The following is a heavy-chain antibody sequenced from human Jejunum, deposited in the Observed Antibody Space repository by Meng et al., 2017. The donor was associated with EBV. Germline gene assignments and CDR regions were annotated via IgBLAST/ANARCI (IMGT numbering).Heavy chain of an antibody. CDR1: GFSLTTRGVG. D-gene: IGHD5/OR15-5a*01. V-gene: IGHV2-5*01. Sequence: QITFKESGPALVKPAQTLTLTCTFSGFSLTTRGVGVGWIRQPPAKALEWLALIYWNGDEHYSPSLRTRLTISKVTSKNQVVLTMTDMDPVDTATYYCAQRILRAGFDPWGQGVLINVSS. CDR2: IYWNGDE. J-gene: IGHJ5*02. CDR3: AQRILRAGFDP.